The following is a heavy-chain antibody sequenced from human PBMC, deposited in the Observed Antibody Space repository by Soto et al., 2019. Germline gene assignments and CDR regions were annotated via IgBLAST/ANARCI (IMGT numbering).Heavy chain of an antibody. D-gene: IGHD3-3*01. CDR1: GFTFTSHS. J-gene: IGHJ6*02. CDR2: IGSSSSYI. V-gene: IGHV3-21*01. Sequence: GGSLRLSCAASGFTFTSHSMNWVRRAPGKRLQWVSSIGSSSSYIYYADSMKGRFTISMDNATNSLYLQMNSLRAEDTAVYYCVREANAFLSCSYYYYGLDVWGQGTTVTVSS. CDR3: VREANAFLSCSYYYYGLDV.